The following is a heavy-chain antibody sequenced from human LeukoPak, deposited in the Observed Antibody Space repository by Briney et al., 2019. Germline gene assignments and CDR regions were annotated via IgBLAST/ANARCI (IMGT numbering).Heavy chain of an antibody. CDR3: ARYNWNTWFDP. V-gene: IGHV4-39*07. D-gene: IGHD1-1*01. Sequence: SETLSLTCTVSGGSISSSSYYWGWIRQPPGKGLEWIGSIYYRGSTYYNPSLKSRVTISVDTSKSQFSLRLGSVTAADTAMYYCARYNWNTWFDPWGQGALVTVSS. CDR2: IYYRGST. CDR1: GGSISSSSYY. J-gene: IGHJ5*02.